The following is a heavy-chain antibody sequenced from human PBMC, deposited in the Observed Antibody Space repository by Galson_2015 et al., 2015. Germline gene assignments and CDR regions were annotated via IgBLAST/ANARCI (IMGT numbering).Heavy chain of an antibody. CDR2: ISSQNSTI. Sequence: SLRLSCAASGFALSDYYMSWIRQAPGKGLEWISYISSQNSTIYYADSVTGRFTISRDNAKNSLYLQMNSLRAEDTAVYYCARRRSRIGPRPGWLDYWGQGTLVTVSS. V-gene: IGHV3-11*01. CDR1: GFALSDYY. CDR3: ARRRSRIGPRPGWLDY. J-gene: IGHJ4*02. D-gene: IGHD6-6*01.